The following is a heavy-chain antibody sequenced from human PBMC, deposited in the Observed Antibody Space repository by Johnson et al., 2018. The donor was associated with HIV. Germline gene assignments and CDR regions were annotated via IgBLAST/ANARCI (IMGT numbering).Heavy chain of an antibody. V-gene: IGHV3-9*01. Sequence: VESGGGLVQPGRSLRLSCAASGFTFDDYAMHWVRQAPGKGLEWVSGISWNSDTIGYADSVKGRFTISRDNSKNTLYLQMNSLRAEDTAVYYCASEPDIGDAFDFWGQGTMVTVSA. J-gene: IGHJ3*01. CDR1: GFTFDDYA. CDR2: ISWNSDTI. CDR3: ASEPDIGDAFDF. D-gene: IGHD1-14*01.